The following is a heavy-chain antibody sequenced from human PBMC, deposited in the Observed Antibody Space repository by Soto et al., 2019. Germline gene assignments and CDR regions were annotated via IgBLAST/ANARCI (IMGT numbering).Heavy chain of an antibody. CDR3: ASFDSRSGWDAEYFQH. CDR2: IYPGDSDT. J-gene: IGHJ1*01. Sequence: GESLKISCKGSGYSFTSYWIGWVRQMPGKGLEWMGIIYPGDSDTRYSPSFQGQVTISADKSISTAYLQWSSLKASDTAMYYCASFDSRSGWDAEYFQHWGQGTLVTVSS. D-gene: IGHD6-19*01. CDR1: GYSFTSYW. V-gene: IGHV5-51*01.